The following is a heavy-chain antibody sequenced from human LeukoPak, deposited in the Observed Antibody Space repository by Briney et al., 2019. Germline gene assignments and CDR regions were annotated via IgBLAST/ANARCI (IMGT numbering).Heavy chain of an antibody. J-gene: IGHJ4*02. D-gene: IGHD6-13*01. CDR1: GFTFSSYS. V-gene: IGHV3-21*01. Sequence: GGSLRLSCAASGFTFSSYSMNWVRQAPGKGLEWVSSISSSSSYIYYADSVKGRFTISRDNAKNSLYLQMNSLRAEDTAVYYCAREEPAAGIKFGYWGQGTLVTVSS. CDR3: AREEPAAGIKFGY. CDR2: ISSSSSYI.